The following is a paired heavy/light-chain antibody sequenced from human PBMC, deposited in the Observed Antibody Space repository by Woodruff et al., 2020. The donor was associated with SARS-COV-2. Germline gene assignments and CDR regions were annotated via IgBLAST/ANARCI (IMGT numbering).Light chain of an antibody. CDR3: QQYYSTLT. V-gene: IGKV4-1*01. CDR2: WAS. Sequence: DIVMTQSPDSLAVSLGERATINCKSSQSVLYSSNNKNYLAWYQQKPGQPPKLLIYWASTRESGVPDRFSGSGSGTDFTLTISSLQAEDVAVYYCQQYYSTLTFGQGTKVEIK. CDR1: QSVLYSSNNKNY. J-gene: IGKJ1*01.
Heavy chain of an antibody. D-gene: IGHD1-26*01. CDR1: GFSLSTSGVG. CDR3: AHSSDIVGATKERSGEYFQH. V-gene: IGHV2-5*02. Sequence: QITLKESGPTLVKPTQTLTLTCTFSGFSLSTSGVGVGWIRQPPGKALEWLALIYWDDDKRYSPSLKSRLTITKDTSKNQVVLTMTNMDPVDTATYYCAHSSDIVGATKERSGEYFQHWGQGTLVTVSS. CDR2: IYWDDDK. J-gene: IGHJ1*01.